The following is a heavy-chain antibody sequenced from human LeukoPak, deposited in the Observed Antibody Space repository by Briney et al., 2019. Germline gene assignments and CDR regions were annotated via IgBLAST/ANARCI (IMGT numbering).Heavy chain of an antibody. CDR2: IYYSGST. J-gene: IGHJ5*02. V-gene: IGHV4-59*08. D-gene: IGHD6-13*01. Sequence: SETLSLTCTVSGGSISSYYWSWIRQPPGKGLEWIGYIYYSGSTNYNPSLKSRVTISVDTSKNQFSLKLSSVTAADTAVYYCARHFGSRFGTIAAAGRRYNWFDPWGQGTLVTVSS. CDR3: ARHFGSRFGTIAAAGRRYNWFDP. CDR1: GGSISSYY.